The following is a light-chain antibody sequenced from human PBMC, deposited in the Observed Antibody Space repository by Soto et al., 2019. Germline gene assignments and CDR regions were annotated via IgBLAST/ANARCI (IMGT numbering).Light chain of an antibody. CDR1: QSISSW. Sequence: DIQMTQSPSTLSASVGDRVTSTCRATQSISSWLAWYQQKLGKAPTLLIYDASIAESGVPSRFSGSGSDTDFTLTINNLQPDDFAAYHCQQYNCYAFNFGGGTKVEIK. J-gene: IGKJ4*01. CDR2: DAS. V-gene: IGKV1-5*01. CDR3: QQYNCYAFN.